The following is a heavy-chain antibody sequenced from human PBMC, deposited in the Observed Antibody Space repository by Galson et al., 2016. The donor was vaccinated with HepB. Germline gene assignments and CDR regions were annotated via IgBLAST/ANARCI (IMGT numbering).Heavy chain of an antibody. D-gene: IGHD4-17*01. V-gene: IGHV3-23*01. CDR3: ARDPNGDYFGAFDF. CDR1: GSTFSTYA. J-gene: IGHJ3*01. CDR2: VTGSGSWT. Sequence: SLRLSCAASGSTFSTYAMTWVRQAPGKGLEWVTSVTGSGSWTYYADSVKGRLTISRDNSKNTLYLQMNSLRAEDTAVYYCARDPNGDYFGAFDFWGQGTMVTVSS.